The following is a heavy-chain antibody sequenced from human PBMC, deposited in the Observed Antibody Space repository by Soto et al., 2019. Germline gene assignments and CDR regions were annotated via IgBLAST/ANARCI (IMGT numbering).Heavy chain of an antibody. V-gene: IGHV1-18*01. CDR2: ISAYNGYT. D-gene: IGHD3-16*01. J-gene: IGHJ6*02. Sequence: QVQLVQSGAEVKKPGASVMVSCETSGYTFSSYGISWVRQAPGQGPDWMGWISAYNGYTDYAQKFQGRVTVTTDASTSTAYMEVRSLRSDDTAVYYCARGLLRGKGGMDVWGQGTTVTVSS. CDR1: GYTFSSYG. CDR3: ARGLLRGKGGMDV.